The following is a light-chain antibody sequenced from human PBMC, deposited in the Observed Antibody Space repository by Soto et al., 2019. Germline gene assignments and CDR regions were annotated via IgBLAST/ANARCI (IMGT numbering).Light chain of an antibody. Sequence: QSVLTQPRSVSGSPGQSVTISCTGTSSDVGGYNYVSWYQQHPGKAPKLMIYDVSKRPSGVPDRFSGSKSGNTASLTISGLQAEDAADYYCCSYAGSYTVVFGGGTQLTVL. CDR1: SSDVGGYNY. CDR3: CSYAGSYTVV. V-gene: IGLV2-11*01. J-gene: IGLJ2*01. CDR2: DVS.